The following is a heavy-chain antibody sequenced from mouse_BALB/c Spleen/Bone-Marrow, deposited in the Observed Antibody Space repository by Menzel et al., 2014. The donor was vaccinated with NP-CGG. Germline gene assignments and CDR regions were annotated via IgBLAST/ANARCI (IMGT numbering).Heavy chain of an antibody. CDR3: ASLNGTFDY. V-gene: IGHV14-3*02. J-gene: IGHJ2*01. Sequence: VQLQQSGAELVMPGASVKLSCTVSGFNIRDTYMHWVKQSPQQGLDWIGRTDPASDYSQYDPKFQGKATITADTSSNQVCLQLSSVTSEDTGVYFCASLNGTFDYWGQGTTLTVSS. D-gene: IGHD1-3*01. CDR2: TDPASDYS. CDR1: GFNIRDTY.